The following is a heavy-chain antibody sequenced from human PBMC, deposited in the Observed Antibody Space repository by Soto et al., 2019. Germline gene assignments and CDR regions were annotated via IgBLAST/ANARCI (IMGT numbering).Heavy chain of an antibody. CDR3: ARGRAPITMIGVDPFDP. CDR2: INAGNGNT. V-gene: IGHV1-3*01. CDR1: GYTFTSYA. Sequence: ASVKVSCKASGYTFTSYAMHWVRQAPGQRLEWMGWINAGNGNTKYSQKFQGRVTITRNTSRSTAYMELSSLRSEDTAVYYGARGRAPITMIGVDPFDPWGQGTLVTVSS. J-gene: IGHJ5*02. D-gene: IGHD3-22*01.